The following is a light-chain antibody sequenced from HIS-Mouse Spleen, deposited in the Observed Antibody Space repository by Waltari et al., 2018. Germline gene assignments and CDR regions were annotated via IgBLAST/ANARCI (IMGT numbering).Light chain of an antibody. CDR1: QSISSY. CDR2: AAS. V-gene: IGKV1-39*01. CDR3: QQYNNWPFMYT. Sequence: DIQMTQSPSSLSASVGDRVTITCRASQSISSYLNWYQQKPGKAPKLLIYAASSLQSGVPSRFSGSGSGTDFTLTISSLQPEDFAVYYCQQYNNWPFMYTFGQGTKLEIK. J-gene: IGKJ2*01.